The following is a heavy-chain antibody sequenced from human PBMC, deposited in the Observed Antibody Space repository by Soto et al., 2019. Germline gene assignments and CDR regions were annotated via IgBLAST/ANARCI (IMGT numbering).Heavy chain of an antibody. Sequence: EAQLLESGGGFVQPGGSLRLSCAASGFTFSSYAMSWVRQAPGKGLEWVSAISGSGDRVYYADSGKGRFTISRDNSKNTLYLQMYSLRAEDTAVYYCAKARYSGYDSGYWGQGTLVTVSS. D-gene: IGHD5-12*01. CDR1: GFTFSSYA. CDR3: AKARYSGYDSGY. J-gene: IGHJ1*01. V-gene: IGHV3-23*01. CDR2: ISGSGDRV.